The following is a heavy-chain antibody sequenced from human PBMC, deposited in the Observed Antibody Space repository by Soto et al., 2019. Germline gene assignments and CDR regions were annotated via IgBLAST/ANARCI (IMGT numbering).Heavy chain of an antibody. V-gene: IGHV3-23*01. CDR3: AKDQGIPSGEWLLWGSMDV. Sequence: GGSLRLSCAASGFTFSSYAMSWVRQAPGKGLEWVSAISGSGGSTYYADSVKGRFTISRDNSKNTLYLQMNSLRAEDTAVYYCAKDQGIPSGEWLLWGSMDVWGQGTTVTVSS. CDR1: GFTFSSYA. CDR2: ISGSGGST. J-gene: IGHJ6*02. D-gene: IGHD3-3*01.